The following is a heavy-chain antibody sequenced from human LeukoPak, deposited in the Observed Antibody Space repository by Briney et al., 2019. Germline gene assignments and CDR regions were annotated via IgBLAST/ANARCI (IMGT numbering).Heavy chain of an antibody. CDR2: INPSGGST. D-gene: IGHD5-18*01. CDR3: ARERIGYSYGSIKSDY. V-gene: IGHV1-46*01. CDR1: GYTFTSYY. J-gene: IGHJ4*02. Sequence: ASVKVSCKASGYTFTSYYMHWVRQAPGQGLEWMGIINPSGGSTSYAQKFQGRVTMTRDTSTSTVYMELSSLRSDDTAVYYCARERIGYSYGSIKSDYWGQGTLVTVSS.